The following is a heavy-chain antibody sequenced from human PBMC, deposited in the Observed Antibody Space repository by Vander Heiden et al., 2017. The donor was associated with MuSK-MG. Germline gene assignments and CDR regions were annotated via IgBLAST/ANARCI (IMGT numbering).Heavy chain of an antibody. V-gene: IGHV4-61*01. CDR1: GGSVSSGSYY. Sequence: QVQLQESGPGLVKPSETLSLTCTVSGGSVSSGSYYWRWIRQPPGKGLEWIGYIYYSGSTNYNPSLKSRVTISVDTSKNQFSLKLSSVTAADTAVYYCARDPRYCSGGSCYGPHYYYYMDVWGKGTTVTVSS. J-gene: IGHJ6*03. CDR2: IYYSGST. D-gene: IGHD2-15*01. CDR3: ARDPRYCSGGSCYGPHYYYYMDV.